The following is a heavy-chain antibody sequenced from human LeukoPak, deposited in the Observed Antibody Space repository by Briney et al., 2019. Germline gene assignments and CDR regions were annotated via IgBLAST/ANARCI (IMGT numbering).Heavy chain of an antibody. D-gene: IGHD5-24*01. CDR1: GFTISTYA. Sequence: TGGSLRLSCAASGFTISTYAMTWGRQAPGKGLEWVSSITSSGATTYYADSVKGRFTISRAISKNTLYLQMNSLTAEDSAVYYCAKEFIAGDGHVDCDSWGQGTLVTVSS. CDR2: ITSSGATT. CDR3: AKEFIAGDGHVDCDS. J-gene: IGHJ4*02. V-gene: IGHV3-23*01.